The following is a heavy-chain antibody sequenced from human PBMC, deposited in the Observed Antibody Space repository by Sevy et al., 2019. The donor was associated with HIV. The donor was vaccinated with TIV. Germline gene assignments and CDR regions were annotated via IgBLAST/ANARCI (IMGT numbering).Heavy chain of an antibody. CDR2: ISGSGGST. J-gene: IGHJ4*02. CDR1: GFTFSSYA. Sequence: GESLKISCAASGFTFSSYAMSWVRQAPGKGLEWVSAISGSGGSTYYADSVKGRFTISRDNSKNTLYLQMNSLRAEDTAVHYCAKDQEVGATNESDYWGQGTLVTVSS. D-gene: IGHD1-26*01. V-gene: IGHV3-23*01. CDR3: AKDQEVGATNESDY.